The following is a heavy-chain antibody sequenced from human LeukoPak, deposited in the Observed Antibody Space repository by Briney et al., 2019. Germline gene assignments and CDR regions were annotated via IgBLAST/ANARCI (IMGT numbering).Heavy chain of an antibody. J-gene: IGHJ5*02. CDR1: GYTFTGYY. V-gene: IGHV1-2*02. CDR2: ISPNSGGT. D-gene: IGHD3-16*02. Sequence: GASVKVSCKASGYTFTGYYMHWVRQAPGQGREWMGWISPNSGGTNYAQKFQGRVTMTRDTSISTAYMELSRLRSDDTAVYYCARDGKPFDYVWGSYRYAWFDPWGQGTLVTVSS. CDR3: ARDGKPFDYVWGSYRYAWFDP.